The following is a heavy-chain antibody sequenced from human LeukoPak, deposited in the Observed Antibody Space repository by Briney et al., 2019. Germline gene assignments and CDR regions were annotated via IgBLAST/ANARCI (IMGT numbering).Heavy chain of an antibody. V-gene: IGHV3-30*03. D-gene: IGHD5-24*01. J-gene: IGHJ4*02. CDR2: ISSDGAKK. CDR3: ARPLSPGKRWHPIDS. Sequence: GRSLRLSCEASRFIFSSFAIHWVRQAPGKGLEWVAVISSDGAKKFYVDSVKGRFTISRDNSRDTSYLQLNSLTTEDTALYYCARPLSPGKRWHPIDSWGQGTLVTVSP. CDR1: RFIFSSFA.